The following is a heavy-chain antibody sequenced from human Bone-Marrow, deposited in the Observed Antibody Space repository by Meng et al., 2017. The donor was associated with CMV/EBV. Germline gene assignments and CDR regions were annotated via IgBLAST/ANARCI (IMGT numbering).Heavy chain of an antibody. CDR3: AREKGGSYYFDY. J-gene: IGHJ4*02. V-gene: IGHV4-31*02. CDR2: IYYSGAA. Sequence: WTWIRQHPGKGLEWIGYIYYSGAAYYNPSLKSRLSISVDTSSNQFSLNFYSVTAADTAVYYCAREKGGSYYFDYWGLGTLVTVSS. D-gene: IGHD1-26*01.